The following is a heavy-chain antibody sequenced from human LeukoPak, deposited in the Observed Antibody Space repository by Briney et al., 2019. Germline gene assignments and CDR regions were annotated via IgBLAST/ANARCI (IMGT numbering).Heavy chain of an antibody. CDR2: IYPGDSDT. Sequence: GESLKISCKGSGYSFTSYWIGWVRQMPGKGLEWMGIIYPGDSDTRYSPTFQGQVTISADKSISTAYLQWSSLKASDTAMYYCVRRYSCGYRTFDYWGQGTLVTVSS. D-gene: IGHD5-18*01. V-gene: IGHV5-51*01. J-gene: IGHJ4*02. CDR3: VRRYSCGYRTFDY. CDR1: GYSFTSYW.